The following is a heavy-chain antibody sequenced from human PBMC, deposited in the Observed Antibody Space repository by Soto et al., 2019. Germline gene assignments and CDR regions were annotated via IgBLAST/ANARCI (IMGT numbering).Heavy chain of an antibody. CDR3: AKDFLYCSGGSCYSDY. CDR2: ISGSGGST. V-gene: IGHV3-23*01. Sequence: GGSLRLSCAASGFTFSSYAMSWVRQAPGKGLEWVSAISGSGGSTYYADSVKGRFTISRDNSKNTLDLQMNSLRAEDTAVYYCAKDFLYCSGGSCYSDYWGQGTLVTVSS. D-gene: IGHD2-15*01. J-gene: IGHJ4*02. CDR1: GFTFSSYA.